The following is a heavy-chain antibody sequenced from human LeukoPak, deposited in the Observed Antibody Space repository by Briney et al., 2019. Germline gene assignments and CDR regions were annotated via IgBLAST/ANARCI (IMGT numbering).Heavy chain of an antibody. D-gene: IGHD6-19*01. CDR2: IRYDGSNK. V-gene: IGHV3-30*02. Sequence: GGSLRLSCAASGFTFSSYGMHWVRQAPGKGLEWVAFIRYDGSNKYYADSVKGRFTISRDNSKNTLYLQMNSLRTEDTAVYYCARGLRMLRQWLVRAPPYNWFDPWGQGTLVTVSS. J-gene: IGHJ5*02. CDR3: ARGLRMLRQWLVRAPPYNWFDP. CDR1: GFTFSSYG.